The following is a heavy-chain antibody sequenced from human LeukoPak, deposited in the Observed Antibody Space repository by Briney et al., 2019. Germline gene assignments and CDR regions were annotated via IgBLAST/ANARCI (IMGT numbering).Heavy chain of an antibody. Sequence: GGSLRLSCAASGFTFSSYSMNLVRQAPGKGLEWVSSISSSSSYIYYADSVKGRFTISRDNAKNSLYLQMDSLRAEDTAVYYCARDWAVVAIDYWGQGTLVTVSS. D-gene: IGHD5-12*01. V-gene: IGHV3-21*01. CDR3: ARDWAVVAIDY. CDR2: ISSSSSYI. CDR1: GFTFSSYS. J-gene: IGHJ4*02.